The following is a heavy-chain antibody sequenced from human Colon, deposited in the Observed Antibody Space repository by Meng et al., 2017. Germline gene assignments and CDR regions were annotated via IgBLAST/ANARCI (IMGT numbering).Heavy chain of an antibody. CDR2: IYSGGNP. CDR1: GFPFSTYT. V-gene: IGHV3-53*04. D-gene: IGHD3-22*01. Sequence: GESLKISCAASGFPFSTYTIHWVRQAPGKVLEWVSVIYSGGNPYYADSVKGRFTISRHNSKNTLYLQMNSLRAEDTAVYYCERDTYDSSGWRDAFDIWGQGTMVTVSS. J-gene: IGHJ3*02. CDR3: ERDTYDSSGWRDAFDI.